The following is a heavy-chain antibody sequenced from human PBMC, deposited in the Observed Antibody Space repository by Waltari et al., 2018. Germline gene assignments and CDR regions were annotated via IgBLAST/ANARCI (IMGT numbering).Heavy chain of an antibody. CDR1: GFTFSNYA. D-gene: IGHD3-10*01. CDR3: AKVVPNILLWFGELPGWFDP. V-gene: IGHV3-23*01. Sequence: EVQLLESGGGLVQPGGSLRLSCAASGFTFSNYALRWVRQAPGKGLAWVSAISGSGGSTYYADSVKGRFTISRDNSKNTLYLQMNSLRAEDTAVYYCAKVVPNILLWFGELPGWFDPWGQGTLVTVSS. CDR2: ISGSGGST. J-gene: IGHJ5*02.